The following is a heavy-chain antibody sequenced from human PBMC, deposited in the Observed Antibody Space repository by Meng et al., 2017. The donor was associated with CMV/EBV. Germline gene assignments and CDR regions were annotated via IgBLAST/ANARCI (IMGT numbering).Heavy chain of an antibody. D-gene: IGHD2-2*01. V-gene: IGHV3-30*04. CDR3: ARDLVGDYSSTSCHFQH. CDR1: SSRAA. J-gene: IGHJ1*01. Sequence: SSRAAIHSGRAAVGKGLEWVAIISDDGSNKDCADAVKGRFTISRDNSKNTLSLQMNSLRAEATAVYYCARDLVGDYSSTSCHFQHWGQGTLVTVSS. CDR2: ISDDGSNK.